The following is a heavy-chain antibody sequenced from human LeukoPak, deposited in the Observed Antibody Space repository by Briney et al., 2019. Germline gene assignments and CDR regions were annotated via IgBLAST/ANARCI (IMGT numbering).Heavy chain of an antibody. CDR2: ISWNSGSI. V-gene: IGHV3-9*01. CDR3: VKSEFDYSDYWNFDC. CDR1: GFVFDDYA. D-gene: IGHD4-11*01. J-gene: IGHJ4*02. Sequence: GGSLRLSCTASGFVFDDYAMHWVRQAPGKGLEWVSGISWNSGSIGYADSVKGRFTISRDNAKNSLYLQMNSLRAEDTALYYCVKSEFDYSDYWNFDCWGQGTLVTVSS.